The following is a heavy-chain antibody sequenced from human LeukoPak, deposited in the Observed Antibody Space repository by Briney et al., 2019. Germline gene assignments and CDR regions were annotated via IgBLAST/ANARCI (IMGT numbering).Heavy chain of an antibody. J-gene: IGHJ3*02. V-gene: IGHV3-21*01. CDR3: ARDRGLRFLEWLRDDAFDI. D-gene: IGHD3-3*01. CDR2: ISSSSGYI. CDR1: GFTFSSYS. Sequence: GGSLRLSCAASGFTFSSYSMNWVRRAPGKGLEWVSSISSSSGYIYYADSVKGRFTISRDNAKNSLYLQMNSLRAEDTAVYYCARDRGLRFLEWLRDDAFDIWGQGTMVTVSS.